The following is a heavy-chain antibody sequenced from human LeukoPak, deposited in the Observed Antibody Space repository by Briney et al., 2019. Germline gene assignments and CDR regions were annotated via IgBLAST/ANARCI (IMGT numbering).Heavy chain of an antibody. D-gene: IGHD6-13*01. CDR2: IKQDGSEK. CDR1: GFTFGSYW. V-gene: IGHV3-7*01. CDR3: ARSVGIAAAEDDY. J-gene: IGHJ4*02. Sequence: PGGSLRLSCAASGFTFGSYWMSWVRQAPGKGLEWVANIKQDGSEKYYVDSVKGRFTISRDNAKNSLYLQMNSLRAEDTAVYYCARSVGIAAAEDDYWGQGTLVTVSS.